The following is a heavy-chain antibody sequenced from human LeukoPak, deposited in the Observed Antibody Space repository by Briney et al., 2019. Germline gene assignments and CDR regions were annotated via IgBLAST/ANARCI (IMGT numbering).Heavy chain of an antibody. J-gene: IGHJ3*02. V-gene: IGHV4-59*01. CDR1: GGSITSYY. D-gene: IGHD4-17*01. CDR3: ARDVVTVTKGFDI. CDR2: ISYIGST. Sequence: PSETLSLTCNVSGGSITSYYWSWVRQPAGKGLEWIGYISYIGSTNYNPSLKSRVTISIDTSKNQFSLKLSSVTAADTAVYYCARDVVTVTKGFDIWGQGTMVSVSS.